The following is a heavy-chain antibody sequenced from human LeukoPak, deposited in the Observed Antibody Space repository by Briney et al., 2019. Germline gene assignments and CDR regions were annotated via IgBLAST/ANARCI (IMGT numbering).Heavy chain of an antibody. J-gene: IGHJ6*03. Sequence: SETLSLTCTVSGGSISSYYWSWIRQPAGKGLEWIGRIYTSGSTNYNPSLKSRVTMSVDTSKNQFSLKLSSVTAADTAVYYCARDHLFWNGYYYYYIDVWGKGTTVTVSS. CDR3: ARDHLFWNGYYYYYIDV. D-gene: IGHD3-3*01. CDR2: IYTSGST. CDR1: GGSISSYY. V-gene: IGHV4-4*07.